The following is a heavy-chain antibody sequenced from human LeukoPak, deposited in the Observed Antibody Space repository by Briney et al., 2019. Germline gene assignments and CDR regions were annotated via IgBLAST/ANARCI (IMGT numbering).Heavy chain of an antibody. CDR2: INHSGST. CDR1: GGSFSGYY. V-gene: IGHV4-34*01. Sequence: PSETLSLTCAVYGGSFSGYYWSWIRQPPGKGLEWIGEINHSGSTNYNPSLKSRVTISVDTSKNQFSLKLSSVTAADTAVYYCARDYGDYGGKPDYWGQGTLVTVSS. CDR3: ARDYGDYGGKPDY. J-gene: IGHJ4*02. D-gene: IGHD4-23*01.